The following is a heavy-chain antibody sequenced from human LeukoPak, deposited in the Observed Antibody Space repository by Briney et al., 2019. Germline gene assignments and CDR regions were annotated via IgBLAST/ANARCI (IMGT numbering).Heavy chain of an antibody. V-gene: IGHV3-23*01. CDR2: ISGSGGST. D-gene: IGHD3-22*01. J-gene: IGHJ4*02. CDR1: GSTFSSYG. CDR3: AKRPHYYDSSGYFDY. Sequence: GGSLRLSCAASGSTFSSYGMSWVRQAPGKGLEWVSAISGSGGSTYYADSVKGRFTISRDNSKNTLYLQMNSLRAEDTAVYYCAKRPHYYDSSGYFDYWGQGTLVTVSS.